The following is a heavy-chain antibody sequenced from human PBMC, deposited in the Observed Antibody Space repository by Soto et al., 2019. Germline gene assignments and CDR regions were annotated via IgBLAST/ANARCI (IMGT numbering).Heavy chain of an antibody. CDR1: GGSFSGYY. CDR3: ARARGGVQH. D-gene: IGHD3-10*01. J-gene: IGHJ1*01. Sequence: QVQLQQWGAGLLKPSETLSLNCAVYGGSFSGYYCSWIRQPPGKGLEWIGELNDSGGTNYNASLKSRVSMSVDTSKNQFSLKLRFVTAADTAVYYCARARGGVQHWGQGTLVTVSS. V-gene: IGHV4-34*01. CDR2: LNDSGGT.